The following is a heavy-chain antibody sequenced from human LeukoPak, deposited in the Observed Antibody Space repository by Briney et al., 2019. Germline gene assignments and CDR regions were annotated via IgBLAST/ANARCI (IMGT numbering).Heavy chain of an antibody. CDR2: IYYSGST. J-gene: IGHJ2*01. D-gene: IGHD6-19*01. V-gene: IGHV4-39*07. Sequence: SETLSLTCTVSGGSISSSSYYWGWIRQPPGKGLGWIGSIYYSGSTYYNPSLKSRVTISVDTSKNQFSLKLSSVTAADTAVYYCARWAGASREYFDLWGRGTLVTVSS. CDR1: GGSISSSSYY. CDR3: ARWAGASREYFDL.